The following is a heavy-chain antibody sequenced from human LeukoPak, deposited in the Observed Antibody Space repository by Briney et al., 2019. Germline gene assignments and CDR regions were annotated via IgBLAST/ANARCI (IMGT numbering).Heavy chain of an antibody. D-gene: IGHD4-11*01. V-gene: IGHV3-30*18. CDR1: GLTFSSYG. CDR3: AKGYSNFYYYGMDV. CDR2: ISYDGSNE. J-gene: IGHJ6*02. Sequence: PGRSLRLSCVASGLTFSSYGMHWVRQTPGKGLEWVAVISYDGSNEYYADSVKGRFTISRDNSKNTLYLQMNSMRAEDTAVYYCAKGYSNFYYYGMDVWGQGTTVTVSS.